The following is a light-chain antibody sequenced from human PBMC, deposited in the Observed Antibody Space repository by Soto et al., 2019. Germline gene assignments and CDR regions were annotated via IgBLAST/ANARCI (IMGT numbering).Light chain of an antibody. V-gene: IGKV3-20*01. J-gene: IGKJ2*01. CDR2: RAS. Sequence: EIVLTQSAGTLSLSPGERATLSCRASQSVSNRHLAWYQQKPGQAPRLVIYRASNRATGIPDRFSGSGSGTEFTLTITRLDPEDFAVYYCQPYGSSPREVTFGQGTRLEI. CDR3: QPYGSSPREVT. CDR1: QSVSNRH.